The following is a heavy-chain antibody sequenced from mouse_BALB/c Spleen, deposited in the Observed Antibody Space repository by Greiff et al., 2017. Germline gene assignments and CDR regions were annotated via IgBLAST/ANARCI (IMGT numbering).Heavy chain of an antibody. J-gene: IGHJ1*01. CDR2: ISSGSSTI. CDR1: GFTFSSFG. D-gene: IGHD2-14*01. CDR3: ARRGYDGYFDV. Sequence: EVKLVESGGGLVQPGGSRKLSCAASGFTFSSFGMHWVRQAPEKGLEWVAYISSGSSTIYYADKVKGRFTISRDNPKNTLFLQMTSLRSEDTAMYYCARRGYDGYFDVWGAGTTVTVSS. V-gene: IGHV5-17*02.